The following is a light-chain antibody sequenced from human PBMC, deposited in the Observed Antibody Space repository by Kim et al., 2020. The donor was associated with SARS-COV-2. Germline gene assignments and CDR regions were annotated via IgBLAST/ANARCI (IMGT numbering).Light chain of an antibody. CDR2: QTS. Sequence: ASVGESVTSTCRASQTISTWLAWYQQKPGKAPKLLIYQTSNLETGVPSRFSGSGSGTEFTLTISSVQPDDFATYYCQQYNSYSSCTFGQGTKLEI. V-gene: IGKV1-5*03. CDR3: QQYNSYSSCT. J-gene: IGKJ2*02. CDR1: QTISTW.